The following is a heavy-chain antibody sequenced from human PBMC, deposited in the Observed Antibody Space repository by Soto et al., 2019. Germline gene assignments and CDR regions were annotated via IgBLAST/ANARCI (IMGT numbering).Heavy chain of an antibody. CDR2: INHSGST. D-gene: IGHD6-13*01. Sequence: SETLSLTCAVYGGSFSVYYWSWIRHPPGKGLEWVGEINHSGSTNYNPSLKSRVTISVDTSKNQFSLKLSSVTAADTAVYYCARGRKRQLVLSGNYGMDVWGQGTTVTVSS. CDR1: GGSFSVYY. CDR3: ARGRKRQLVLSGNYGMDV. J-gene: IGHJ6*02. V-gene: IGHV4-34*01.